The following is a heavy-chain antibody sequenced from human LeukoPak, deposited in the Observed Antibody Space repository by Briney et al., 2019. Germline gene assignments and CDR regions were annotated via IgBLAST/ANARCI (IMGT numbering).Heavy chain of an antibody. Sequence: SETLSLTCTVSGGSISSYYWSWIRQPPGKGLEWIGYIYYSGSTNYNPSLKSRVTISVDTTKNQFSLKLSSVTAADTAVYYCARDFNYDSSSYLYNWFDPWGQGTLVTVSS. CDR2: IYYSGST. J-gene: IGHJ5*02. D-gene: IGHD3-22*01. V-gene: IGHV4-59*01. CDR3: ARDFNYDSSSYLYNWFDP. CDR1: GGSISSYY.